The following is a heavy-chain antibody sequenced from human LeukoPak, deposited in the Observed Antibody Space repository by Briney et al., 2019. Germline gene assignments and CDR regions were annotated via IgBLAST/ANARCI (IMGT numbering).Heavy chain of an antibody. CDR1: GGSISSYY. J-gene: IGHJ6*03. CDR2: IYYSGST. V-gene: IGHV4-59*01. Sequence: NPSETLSLTCTVSGGSISSYYWSWIRQPPGKGLEWIGYIYYSGSTNYNPSLKSRVTISVDTSKNQFSLKLSSVTAADTAVYYCAGQYYDFRSGYDYYYYYMDVWGKGTTVTVSS. CDR3: AGQYYDFRSGYDYYYYYMDV. D-gene: IGHD3-3*01.